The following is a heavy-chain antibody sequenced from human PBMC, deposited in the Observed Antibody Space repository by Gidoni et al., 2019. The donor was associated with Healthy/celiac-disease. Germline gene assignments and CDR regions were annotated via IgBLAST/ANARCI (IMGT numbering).Heavy chain of an antibody. J-gene: IGHJ6*02. CDR3: ARDGPYSSSSSETSDYYYYGMDV. V-gene: IGHV1-46*01. D-gene: IGHD6-6*01. Sequence: QVQLVQSGAEVKKPGASVKVSCKASGYTFTSYYMPWVRQAPGQGLEWMGIINPSGGSTSYAQKFQGRVTMTRDTSTSTVYMELSSLRSEDTAVYYCARDGPYSSSSSETSDYYYYGMDVWGQGTTVTVSS. CDR1: GYTFTSYY. CDR2: INPSGGST.